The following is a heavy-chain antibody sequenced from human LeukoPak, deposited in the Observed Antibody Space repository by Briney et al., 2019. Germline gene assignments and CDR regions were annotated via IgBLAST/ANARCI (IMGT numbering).Heavy chain of an antibody. CDR2: IFYSGST. V-gene: IGHV4-39*01. Sequence: SETLSLTCTVSGGSISSSSYYWGWIRQPPGKGLEWIGSIFYSGSTYYNPSLKSRVTISVDTSKNQFSLKLSSVTAADTAMYYCARPLGARFDYWGQGTLVTVSS. D-gene: IGHD1-26*01. CDR3: ARPLGARFDY. CDR1: GGSISSSSYY. J-gene: IGHJ4*02.